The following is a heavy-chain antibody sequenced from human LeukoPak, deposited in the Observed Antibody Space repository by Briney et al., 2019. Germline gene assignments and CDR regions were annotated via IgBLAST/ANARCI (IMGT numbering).Heavy chain of an antibody. CDR2: INPNSGGT. V-gene: IGHV1-2*06. D-gene: IGHD3-22*01. J-gene: IGHJ4*02. CDR1: GYTFTGYY. CDR3: AKGDSSGYYYLDY. Sequence: ASVKVSCKASGYTFTGYYMHWVRQAPGQGLEWMGRINPNSGGTNYAQKFQGRVTMTRDTSISAAYMELSRLRSDDTAVYYCAKGDSSGYYYLDYWGQGTLVTVSS.